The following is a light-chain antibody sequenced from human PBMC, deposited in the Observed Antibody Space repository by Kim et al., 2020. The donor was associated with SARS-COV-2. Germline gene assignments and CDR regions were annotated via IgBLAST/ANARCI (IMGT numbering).Light chain of an antibody. Sequence: QSALTQPASVSGSPGQSITISCTETSSDVGSYNLVSWYQQHPGKAPKLMIYEVSKRPSGVSNRFSGSKSGNTASLTISGLQAEDEADYYFCSYAGSSTWVFGGGTQLTVL. J-gene: IGLJ3*02. CDR1: SSDVGSYNL. CDR2: EVS. CDR3: CSYAGSSTWV. V-gene: IGLV2-23*02.